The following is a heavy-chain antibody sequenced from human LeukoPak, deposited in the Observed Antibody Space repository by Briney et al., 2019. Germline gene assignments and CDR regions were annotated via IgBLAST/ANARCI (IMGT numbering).Heavy chain of an antibody. Sequence: RTSETLCLTCAVSGYSISSSNWWGWLRQPPGRLLEGSGNIDYSGSTYYTSSLKSRFTMSGDTSKNPFSLKLSTLTAADTAVYSGARGGRYCSSTSCHGGRWFDPWGQGTLVTVSS. D-gene: IGHD2-2*01. J-gene: IGHJ5*02. CDR1: GYSISSSNW. CDR3: ARGGRYCSSTSCHGGRWFDP. CDR2: IDYSGST. V-gene: IGHV4-28*03.